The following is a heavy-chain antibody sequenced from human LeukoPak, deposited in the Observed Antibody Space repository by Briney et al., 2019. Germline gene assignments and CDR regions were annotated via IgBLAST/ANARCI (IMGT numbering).Heavy chain of an antibody. CDR3: AKDLKLAPFDY. J-gene: IGHJ4*02. CDR1: GFTFSSYA. V-gene: IGHV3-23*01. CDR2: ISGSGGST. Sequence: GGSLRLSCAASGFTFSSYAMSWVRQAPGKGLEWFSAISGSGGSTYYADSVRGRFTISRDNSKDTLYLQMNSLRAEDTAVYYCAKDLKLAPFDYWGQGTLVTVSS.